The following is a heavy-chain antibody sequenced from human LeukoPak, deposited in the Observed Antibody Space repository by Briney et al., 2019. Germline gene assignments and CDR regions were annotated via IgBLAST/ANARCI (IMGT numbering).Heavy chain of an antibody. CDR2: INPNSGDT. CDR1: GYTFTGYY. V-gene: IGHV1-2*02. D-gene: IGHD5/OR15-5a*01. J-gene: IGHJ6*03. Sequence: ASVKVSCKTSGYTFTGYYIHWVRQAPGQGLEWMGWINPNSGDTNYAQKSQGRVTMTRDTSISTAYMELSRLTSDDTAVYYCARDSVSGYYYYYMDVWGKGTTVTISS. CDR3: ARDSVSGYYYYYMDV.